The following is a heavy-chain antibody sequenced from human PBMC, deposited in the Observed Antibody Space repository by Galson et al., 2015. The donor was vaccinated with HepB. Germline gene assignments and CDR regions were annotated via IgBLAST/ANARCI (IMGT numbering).Heavy chain of an antibody. CDR2: IKSTTDGGTA. D-gene: IGHD2-2*01. CDR3: TTDVYFSSYWSWIDP. V-gene: IGHV3-15*01. Sequence: SLSLCCAAAGFSFNNVRMNWGGHAPGKGLEWVVSIKSTTDGGTAESAAPVNGRFTISREDSKNTLYLQMNSLKTDDTAVYYCTTDVYFSSYWSWIDPWGQGTLVTVSS. CDR1: GFSFNNVR. J-gene: IGHJ5*02.